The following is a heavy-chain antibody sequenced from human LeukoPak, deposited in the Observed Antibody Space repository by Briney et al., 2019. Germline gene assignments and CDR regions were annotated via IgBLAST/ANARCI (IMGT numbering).Heavy chain of an antibody. V-gene: IGHV4-34*01. D-gene: IGHD4-17*01. CDR1: GGSFSGYY. CDR3: ARRPATVASPLDY. J-gene: IGHJ4*02. CDR2: INHSGST. Sequence: SETLSLTCAVYGGSFSGYYWSWIRQPPGKGLEWIGEINHSGSTNYNPSLKSRVTISVDKSKNQFSLQVRSVTAADTAVYYCARRPATVASPLDYWGQGTLVTVSS.